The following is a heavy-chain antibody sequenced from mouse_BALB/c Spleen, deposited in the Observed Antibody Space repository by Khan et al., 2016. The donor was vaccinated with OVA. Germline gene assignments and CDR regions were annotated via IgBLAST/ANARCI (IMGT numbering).Heavy chain of an antibody. CDR1: GYSITSDYA. CDR3: ARVYGGDFDY. CDR2: ISYSGNT. Sequence: EVQLQQSGPGLVKPSQSLSLTCTVTGYSITSDYAWIWIRQFPGNKLEWMGYISYSGNTKYNPSLKSRISITRDTSTNQFFLQLNSVTIEDTATYYCARVYGGDFDYWGQGTTLTVSS. J-gene: IGHJ2*01. V-gene: IGHV3-2*02. D-gene: IGHD1-1*01.